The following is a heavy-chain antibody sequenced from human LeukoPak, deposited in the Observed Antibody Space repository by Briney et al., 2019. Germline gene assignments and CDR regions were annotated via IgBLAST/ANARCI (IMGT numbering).Heavy chain of an antibody. CDR3: AKELDTMFFDY. D-gene: IGHD5-18*01. CDR2: INQVGTET. Sequence: PGGSLRLSCAVSGFTFTNYYMSWVRQAPGKGLEWVANINQVGTETFYVDSVRGRFTISRDSGKNSVYLQMNSLTTDDTAFYFCAKELDTMFFDYWGQGALVTVSS. J-gene: IGHJ4*02. V-gene: IGHV3-7*03. CDR1: GFTFTNYY.